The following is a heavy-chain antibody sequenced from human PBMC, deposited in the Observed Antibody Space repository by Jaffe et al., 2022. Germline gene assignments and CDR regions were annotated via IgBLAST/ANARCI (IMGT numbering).Heavy chain of an antibody. V-gene: IGHV3-48*01. CDR1: GFTFSSYS. Sequence: EVQLVESGGGLVQPGGSLRLSCAASGFTFSSYSMNWVRQAPGKGLEWVSYISSSSSTIYYADSVKGRFTISRDNAKNSLYLQMNSLRAEDTAVYYCARRTGYYYGSGSYKYYYYYMDVWGKGTTVTVSS. J-gene: IGHJ6*03. CDR3: ARRTGYYYGSGSYKYYYYYMDV. D-gene: IGHD3-10*01. CDR2: ISSSSSTI.